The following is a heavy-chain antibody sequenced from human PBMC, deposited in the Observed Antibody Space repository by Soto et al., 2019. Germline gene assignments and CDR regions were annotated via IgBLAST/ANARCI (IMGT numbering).Heavy chain of an antibody. V-gene: IGHV4-39*01. CDR3: ARLVDFWSGYSTIRGMDV. CDR2: IYYSGST. D-gene: IGHD3-3*01. J-gene: IGHJ6*02. Sequence: SETLSLTCTVSGGSISSSSYYWGWIRQPPGKGLEWIGSIYYSGSTYYNPSLKSRVTISVDTSKNQFSLKLSSVTAADTAVYYCARLVDFWSGYSTIRGMDVWGQGTTVTVSS. CDR1: GGSISSSSYY.